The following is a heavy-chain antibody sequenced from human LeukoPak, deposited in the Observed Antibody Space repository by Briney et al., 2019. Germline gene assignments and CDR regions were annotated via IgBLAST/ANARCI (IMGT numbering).Heavy chain of an antibody. D-gene: IGHD3-3*01. CDR1: GGSISSSSYY. CDR2: IYHSGST. Sequence: PSETLSLTCTVSGGSISSSSYYWGWIRQPPGKGLEWIGSIYHSGSTCYNPSLKSRVTISVDTSKNQFSLKLSSVTAADTAVYYCARVIFWSGYYPFWGQGTLVTISS. J-gene: IGHJ4*02. CDR3: ARVIFWSGYYPF. V-gene: IGHV4-39*07.